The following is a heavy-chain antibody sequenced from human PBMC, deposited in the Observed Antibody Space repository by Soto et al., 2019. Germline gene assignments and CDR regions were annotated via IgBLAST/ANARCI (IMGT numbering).Heavy chain of an antibody. CDR2: ISSGGIIT. D-gene: IGHD1-1*01. V-gene: IGHV3-48*03. J-gene: IGHJ6*02. Sequence: PGGSLRLSCAASGFTFSSYEMNWVRQAAGKGLEWVSYISSGGIITYNADSVKGRFTISRDNAKNSLYLQMNSLRAEDTAVYYCARVLIPQRYYYYGMDVWGQGTTVTVSS. CDR1: GFTFSSYE. CDR3: ARVLIPQRYYYYGMDV.